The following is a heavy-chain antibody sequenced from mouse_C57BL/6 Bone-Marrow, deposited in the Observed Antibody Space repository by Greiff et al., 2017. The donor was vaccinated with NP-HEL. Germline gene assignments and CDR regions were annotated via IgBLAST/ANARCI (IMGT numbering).Heavy chain of an antibody. V-gene: IGHV1-55*01. D-gene: IGHD1-1*01. CDR3: ARGDYYGSSFYAMDY. CDR2: IYPGSGST. CDR1: GYTFTSYW. J-gene: IGHJ4*01. Sequence: VQLQQPGAELVKPGASVKMSCKASGYTFTSYWITWVKQRPGQGLEWIGDIYPGSGSTNYNEKFQSKATLTVDTSSSTAYMQRSSLTSEDAAVYYCARGDYYGSSFYAMDYWGQGTSVTVSS.